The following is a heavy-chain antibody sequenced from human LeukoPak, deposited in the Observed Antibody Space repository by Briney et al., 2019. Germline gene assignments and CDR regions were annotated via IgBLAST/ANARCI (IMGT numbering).Heavy chain of an antibody. V-gene: IGHV3-53*01. J-gene: IGHJ4*02. CDR2: IYRGGST. CDR3: ARDRIAVAGTYFDY. Sequence: GGSLRLSCAASGFTVSSDYMSWVRQAPGKGLEWVSVIYRGGSTYYADSVKGRFTISRDNSKNTLYLQMNSLRAEDTAVYYRARDRIAVAGTYFDYWGRGTLVTVSS. D-gene: IGHD6-19*01. CDR1: GFTVSSDY.